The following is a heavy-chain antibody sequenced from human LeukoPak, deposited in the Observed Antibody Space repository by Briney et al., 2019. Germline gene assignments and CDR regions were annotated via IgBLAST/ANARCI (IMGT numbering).Heavy chain of an antibody. CDR1: GFTFSSYA. Sequence: GGSLRLSCAASGFTFSSYAMHWVRQAPGKGLEWVAVISYDGSNKYYADSVKGRFTISRDNSKNTLYLQVNSLRAEDTAVYYYARWYYDSSGYYYFDYWGQGTLVTVSS. CDR3: ARWYYDSSGYYYFDY. V-gene: IGHV3-30-3*01. J-gene: IGHJ4*02. CDR2: ISYDGSNK. D-gene: IGHD3-22*01.